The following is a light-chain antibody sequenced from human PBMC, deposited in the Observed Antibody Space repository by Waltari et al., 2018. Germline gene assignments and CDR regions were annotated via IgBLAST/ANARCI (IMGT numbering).Light chain of an antibody. J-gene: IGLJ1*01. CDR1: SSDVGGYQF. CDR2: EVN. V-gene: IGLV2-8*01. Sequence: QSALTQPPSASGSPGQSVTISCTGTSSDVGGYQFVSWYQQHPGRAPKLMIYEVNQRPSGVPDRFSGSKSGNTASLTVSGLQAEDEADYYCSSYAGSNNLVFGTGTKVTVL. CDR3: SSYAGSNNLV.